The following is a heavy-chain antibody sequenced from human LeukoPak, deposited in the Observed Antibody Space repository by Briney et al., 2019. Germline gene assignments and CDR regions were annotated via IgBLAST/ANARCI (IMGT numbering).Heavy chain of an antibody. Sequence: SCKASGGTFSSYAMHWVRQAPGKGLEWVAVISYDGSNKYYADSVKGRFTISRDNSKNTLYLQMNSLRAEDTAVYYCARGSGYSYGFGSGYYFDYWGQGTLVTVSS. D-gene: IGHD5-18*01. J-gene: IGHJ4*02. CDR3: ARGSGYSYGFGSGYYFDY. CDR2: ISYDGSNK. V-gene: IGHV3-30*04. CDR1: GGTFSSYA.